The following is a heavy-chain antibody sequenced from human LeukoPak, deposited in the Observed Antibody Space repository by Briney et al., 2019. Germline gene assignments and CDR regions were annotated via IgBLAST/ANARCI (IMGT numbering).Heavy chain of an antibody. CDR3: ARALIGYYFDY. V-gene: IGHV4-34*01. J-gene: IGHJ4*02. D-gene: IGHD2-8*01. CDR2: INHSGST. CDR1: GGSFSGYY. Sequence: PSETLSLTCAVYGGSFSGYYWSWIRQPPGKGLEWIGEINHSGSTNYNPSLKSRVTISVDTSKNQFSLKLSSVTAADTAVYYCARALIGYYFDYWGQGTLVTVSS.